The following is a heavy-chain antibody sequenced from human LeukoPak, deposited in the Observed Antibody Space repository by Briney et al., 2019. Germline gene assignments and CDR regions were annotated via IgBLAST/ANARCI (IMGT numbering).Heavy chain of an antibody. J-gene: IGHJ3*01. CDR3: ARGLTGNAFDV. Sequence: SETLSLTCSIFGGSFSDYYWTWIRHSPGKGLEWIGEINRTGITNYNPSLKSRLSISVETPKNKFSLELNSVTAADTGVFYCARGLTGNAFDVWGQGTMVTVSS. V-gene: IGHV4-34*01. CDR1: GGSFSDYY. D-gene: IGHD1-14*01. CDR2: INRTGIT.